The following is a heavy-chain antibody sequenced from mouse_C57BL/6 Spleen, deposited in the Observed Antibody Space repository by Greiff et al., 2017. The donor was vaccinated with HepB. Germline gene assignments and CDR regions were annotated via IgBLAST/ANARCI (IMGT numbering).Heavy chain of an antibody. D-gene: IGHD2-4*01. CDR3: APIYYDYDRGYYYAMDD. Sequence: QVQLQQSGAELARPGASVKLSCKASGYTFTSYGISWVKQRTVQGLAWIGEIYPRSGNTYYNEKFKGKATLTADKSSSTSYMEHSSLTSEDSAVYFCAPIYYDYDRGYYYAMDDWGQGNSVTVST. J-gene: IGHJ4*01. CDR2: IYPRSGNT. V-gene: IGHV1-81*01. CDR1: GYTFTSYG.